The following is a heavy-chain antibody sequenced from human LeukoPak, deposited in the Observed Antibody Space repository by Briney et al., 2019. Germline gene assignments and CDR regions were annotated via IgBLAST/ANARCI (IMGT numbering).Heavy chain of an antibody. Sequence: GASVKVSCKAYGYTFATSGIGWVRQAPGQGLEWLGWISAYNGNTKSAPKLQGRVTMTTDTSTDTAYLELGSLRVDDTAIYYCARDLGPYTGSYYSYYHYMDVWGEGTSVTVSS. CDR2: ISAYNGNT. CDR3: ARDLGPYTGSYYSYYHYMDV. J-gene: IGHJ6*03. CDR1: GYTFATSG. D-gene: IGHD1-26*01. V-gene: IGHV1-18*01.